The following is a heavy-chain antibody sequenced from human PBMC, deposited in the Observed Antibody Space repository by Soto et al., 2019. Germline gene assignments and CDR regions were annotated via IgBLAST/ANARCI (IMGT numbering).Heavy chain of an antibody. J-gene: IGHJ4*02. Sequence: TGGSLRLSCAASGFNFKSYDMFWVRQAPGKGPEWVSFVSTSGGRTEYADFVGGRFTISRDNAENTLSLQMNSLAVDDTAVYYCVRKGYETGWYYDQWGQGTLVTVSS. CDR2: VSTSGGRT. D-gene: IGHD6-19*01. V-gene: IGHV3-23*01. CDR3: VRKGYETGWYYDQ. CDR1: GFNFKSYD.